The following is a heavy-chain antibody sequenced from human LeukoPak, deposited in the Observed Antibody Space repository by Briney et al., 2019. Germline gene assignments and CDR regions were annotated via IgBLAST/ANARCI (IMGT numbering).Heavy chain of an antibody. V-gene: IGHV3-23*01. Sequence: PGGSLRLSCAPSGFTFSTYAMSSVRQAPGKGLECVSALSGSGVSTYYADSVKGSFTISRDNSKNTLYLQMNSLRAEDTAVYYCAKALDYSDTRGFDYWGQGTLVTVSP. J-gene: IGHJ4*02. D-gene: IGHD3-22*01. CDR2: LSGSGVST. CDR1: GFTFSTYA. CDR3: AKALDYSDTRGFDY.